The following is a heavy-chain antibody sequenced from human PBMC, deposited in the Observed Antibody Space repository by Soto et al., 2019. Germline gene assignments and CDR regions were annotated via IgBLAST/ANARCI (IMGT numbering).Heavy chain of an antibody. CDR3: ATVLTTSDGYNQPFDY. V-gene: IGHV1-2*04. CDR1: GYTFTGYY. CDR2: INPNSGGT. J-gene: IGHJ4*02. D-gene: IGHD4-17*01. Sequence: QVQLVQSGAEVKKPGASVKVSCKASGYTFTGYYMHWVRQAPGQGLEWMGWINPNSGGTNYAQKFQGWVTMTRDTSISTAYMELSRLRSDDTAVYYCATVLTTSDGYNQPFDYWGQGTLVTVSS.